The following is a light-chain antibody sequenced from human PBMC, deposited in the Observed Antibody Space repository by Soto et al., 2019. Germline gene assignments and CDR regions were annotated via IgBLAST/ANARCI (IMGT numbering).Light chain of an antibody. CDR1: QGISNF. CDR3: QNYNGPPWT. V-gene: IGKV1-27*01. CDR2: AAS. Sequence: DIQMTQSPSSLSASVGDRVTITCRASQGISNFLAWYQQKPGKGPELLIYAASTLQSGVPSRFRGSASGTDFTLTITGLQPDDFATYYCQNYNGPPWTFGQGTKVDIK. J-gene: IGKJ1*01.